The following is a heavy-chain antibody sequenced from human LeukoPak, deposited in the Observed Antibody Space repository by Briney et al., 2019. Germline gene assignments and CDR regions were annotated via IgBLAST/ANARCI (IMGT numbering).Heavy chain of an antibody. J-gene: IGHJ6*03. CDR3: ARTTEGGYTYDYFYYYYMDV. V-gene: IGHV4-59*01. CDR1: GGSISSYY. D-gene: IGHD5-18*01. Sequence: SETLSLTCTVSGGSISSYYWSWIRQPPGKGLEWIGYISYTGSTSYNPSLKSRVTISVDSSKNHFSLKLSSVTAADTAVYYCARTTEGGYTYDYFYYYYMDVWGKRTTVTISS. CDR2: ISYTGST.